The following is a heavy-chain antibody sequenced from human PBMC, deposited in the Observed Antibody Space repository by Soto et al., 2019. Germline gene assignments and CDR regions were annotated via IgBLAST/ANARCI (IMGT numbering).Heavy chain of an antibody. D-gene: IGHD1-20*01. Sequence: PGGSLRLSCAASGFTFSAYWMSWVRQTPGKGLEWVANIKHDGSEKYYVDSVKGRFTISRDNAKNSLFLEMNSLRAEDTAVFYCAIITRGFSMDVWGQGTTVTGSS. V-gene: IGHV3-7*01. J-gene: IGHJ6*02. CDR3: AIITRGFSMDV. CDR2: IKHDGSEK. CDR1: GFTFSAYW.